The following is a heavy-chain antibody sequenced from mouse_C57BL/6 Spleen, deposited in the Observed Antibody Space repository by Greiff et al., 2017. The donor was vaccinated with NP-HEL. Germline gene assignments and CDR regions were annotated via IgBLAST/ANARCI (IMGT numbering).Heavy chain of an antibody. V-gene: IGHV5-17*01. CDR1: GFTFSDYG. J-gene: IGHJ2*01. CDR3: ARLDYYGNYFDY. CDR2: ISSGSSTI. D-gene: IGHD1-1*01. Sequence: EVQVVESGGGLVKPGGSLKLSCAASGFTFSDYGMHWVRQAPEKGLEWVAYISSGSSTIYYADTVKGRFTIARDNAKNTLFLQMTSLRSEDTAMYYCARLDYYGNYFDYWGQGTTLTVSS.